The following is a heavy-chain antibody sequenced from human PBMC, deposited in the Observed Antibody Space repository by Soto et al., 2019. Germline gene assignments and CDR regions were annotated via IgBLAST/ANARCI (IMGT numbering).Heavy chain of an antibody. D-gene: IGHD4-17*01. CDR3: AHYFYGVTDY. CDR2: IYWDDDK. CDR1: GFSLSTSGVG. Sequence: QITLKESGPTLVKPTQTLTLTCTFSGFSLSTSGVGVGWIRQPPGKALEWLALIYWDDDKRYSQSLKSRLTITKDTSKNQVVLTMTNMEPVDTATYYCAHYFYGVTDYWGQGTLVTVSS. V-gene: IGHV2-5*02. J-gene: IGHJ4*02.